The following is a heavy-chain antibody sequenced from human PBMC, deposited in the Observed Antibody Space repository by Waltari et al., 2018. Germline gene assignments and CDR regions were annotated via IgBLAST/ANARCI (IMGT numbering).Heavy chain of an antibody. CDR3: ARDGEYCSGDKCYSYWYFDL. D-gene: IGHD2-15*01. CDR1: GFDFSSYW. Sequence: VQLVESGGGVVQPGGSLRLSCAVSGFDFSSYWMSWVRQVPGKGVEWVANIKEDGSEIYYVDSVKGRFTISRDNAKNSLYLQMNSLRAEDTAMYYCARDGEYCSGDKCYSYWYFDLWGRGTLVTVSS. J-gene: IGHJ2*01. CDR2: IKEDGSEI. V-gene: IGHV3-7*01.